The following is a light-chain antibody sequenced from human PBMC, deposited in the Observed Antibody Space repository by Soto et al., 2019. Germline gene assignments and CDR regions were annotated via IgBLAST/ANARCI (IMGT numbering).Light chain of an antibody. CDR3: SLYTSENTYV. CDR1: STDFVSYNR. CDR2: EAS. Sequence: QSALTQPPSVSGSPGQSVTISCTGTSTDFVSYNRVSWYQQPPGTAPKLIIYEASNRPSGVPDRFSGSKSGNTASLTISGLQAADEADYYCSLYTSENTYVFGTGTMVTVL. J-gene: IGLJ1*01. V-gene: IGLV2-18*01.